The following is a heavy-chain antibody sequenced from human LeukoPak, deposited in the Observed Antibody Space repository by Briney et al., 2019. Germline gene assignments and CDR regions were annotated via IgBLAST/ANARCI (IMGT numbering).Heavy chain of an antibody. V-gene: IGHV3-48*03. D-gene: IGHD5-18*01. CDR2: ISSSGSTI. CDR1: GFTFSSYE. CDR3: ARAMDTAMVTSEGENFDY. Sequence: GGSLRLSCAASGFTFSSYEMNWVRQAPGKGLEWVSYISSSGSTIYYADSVKGRFTISRDNAKNSLYLQMNSLRAEDTAVYYCARAMDTAMVTSEGENFDYWGQGTLVTVSS. J-gene: IGHJ4*02.